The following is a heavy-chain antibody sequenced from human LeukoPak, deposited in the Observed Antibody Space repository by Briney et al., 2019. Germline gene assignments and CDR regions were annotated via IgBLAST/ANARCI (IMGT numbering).Heavy chain of an antibody. CDR3: ARGRYYYDSSGYYY. D-gene: IGHD3-22*01. V-gene: IGHV1-18*01. CDR2: ISAYNGNT. J-gene: IGHJ4*02. Sequence: ASVKVSCKASGYTFTSYGISWVRQAPGQGLEWMGWISAYNGNTNYAQKLQGRVTITTDTSTSTAYMELRSLRSDDTAVYYCARGRYYYDSSGYYYWGQGTLVTVSS. CDR1: GYTFTSYG.